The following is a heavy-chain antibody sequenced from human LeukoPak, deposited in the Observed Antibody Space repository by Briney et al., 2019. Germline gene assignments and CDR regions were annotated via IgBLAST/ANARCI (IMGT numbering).Heavy chain of an antibody. CDR1: GFTFSSYS. CDR2: INWNGGST. V-gene: IGHV3-20*04. J-gene: IGHJ3*02. CDR3: ARDGPQQWPARDAFDI. D-gene: IGHD6-19*01. Sequence: GGSLRLSCAASGFTFSSYSMSWVRQAPGKGLEWVSGINWNGGSTGYADSVKGRFTISRDNAKNSLYLQMNSLRAEDTALYYCARDGPQQWPARDAFDIWGQGTMVTVSS.